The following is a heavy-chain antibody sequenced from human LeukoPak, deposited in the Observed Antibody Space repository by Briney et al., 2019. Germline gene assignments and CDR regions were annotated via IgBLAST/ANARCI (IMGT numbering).Heavy chain of an antibody. CDR1: GFTFSSYG. CDR3: AKDLDDYYGSGSRMGVDY. D-gene: IGHD3-10*01. Sequence: PGGSLRLSCAASGFTFSSYGMHWVRQAPGKGLEWVAVISYDGSNKYYADSVKGRFTISRDNSKNTLYLQMNSLRAEDTAVYYCAKDLDDYYGSGSRMGVDYWGQGTLVTVSS. V-gene: IGHV3-30*18. CDR2: ISYDGSNK. J-gene: IGHJ4*02.